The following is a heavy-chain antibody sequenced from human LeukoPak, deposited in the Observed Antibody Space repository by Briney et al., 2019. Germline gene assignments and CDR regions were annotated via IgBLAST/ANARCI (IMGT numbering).Heavy chain of an antibody. Sequence: ASVKVSCKASGGTFSSYAISWVRQAPGQGLEWMGGIIPTFGTANYAQKFQGRVTITADESTSTAYMELSSLRSEDTAVYYCAIVTAARYCSGGSCYDYYYMDVWGKGTTVTVSS. CDR3: AIVTAARYCSGGSCYDYYYMDV. D-gene: IGHD2-15*01. J-gene: IGHJ6*03. CDR2: IIPTFGTA. V-gene: IGHV1-69*13. CDR1: GGTFSSYA.